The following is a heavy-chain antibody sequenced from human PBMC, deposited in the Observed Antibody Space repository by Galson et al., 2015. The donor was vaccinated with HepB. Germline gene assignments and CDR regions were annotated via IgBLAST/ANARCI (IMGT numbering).Heavy chain of an antibody. V-gene: IGHV3-21*01. CDR1: GFTLSTYS. J-gene: IGHJ6*02. D-gene: IGHD3-10*01. Sequence: SLRLSCASSGFTLSTYSMNWVRQAPGKGLEWVSSISSSSLYVYYADSVRGRFTVSRDNAKNSHYLQMNSLSAEDTAVYYCARVDGSGSYGYGIDVWGQGTTVTVS. CDR2: ISSSSLYV. CDR3: ARVDGSGSYGYGIDV.